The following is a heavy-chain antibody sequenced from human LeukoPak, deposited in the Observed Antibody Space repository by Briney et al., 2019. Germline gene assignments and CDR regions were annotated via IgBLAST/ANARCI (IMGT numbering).Heavy chain of an antibody. CDR2: IKQDGSEK. D-gene: IGHD4-17*01. J-gene: IGHJ6*03. CDR1: GFTFSSYA. CDR3: ARYGSWAATNYYMDV. Sequence: GGSLRLSCAASGFTFSSYAMSWVRQAPGKGLEWVANIKQDGSEKYYVDSVKGRFTISRDNAKNSLYLQMNSLRAEDTAVYYCARYGSWAATNYYMDVWGKGTTVTISS. V-gene: IGHV3-7*01.